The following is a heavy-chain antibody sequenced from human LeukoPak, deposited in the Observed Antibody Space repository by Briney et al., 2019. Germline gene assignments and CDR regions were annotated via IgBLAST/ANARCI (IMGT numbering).Heavy chain of an antibody. CDR2: IHYSGTT. CDR3: ARISSLRYFDWLGAFDI. CDR1: GGSISSGTYF. D-gene: IGHD3-9*01. Sequence: SQTLSLTCTVSGGSISSGTYFWNWIRQHPGQGLEWIGYIHYSGTTYYNPSLKSRITLSVDTSKNQFSMNLSSVTAADTAVYFCARISSLRYFDWLGAFDIWGQGTKVTVS. V-gene: IGHV4-31*03. J-gene: IGHJ3*02.